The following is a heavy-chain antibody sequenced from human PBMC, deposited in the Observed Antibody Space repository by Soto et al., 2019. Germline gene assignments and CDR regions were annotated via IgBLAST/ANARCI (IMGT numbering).Heavy chain of an antibody. CDR1: GYTFTNYN. V-gene: IGHV1-8*01. CDR2: MNPNSDIS. J-gene: IGHJ4*02. Sequence: QVQLVQSGAEVKKPGASVKVSCKASGYTFTNYNINWVRQATGQGLEWMGWMNPNSDISDYAPKFQGRVTMTRDTSISTAYMELSSLRYEDTAIYYCARVNGDYYIDYWGQGALVTVSS. CDR3: ARVNGDYYIDY. D-gene: IGHD2-21*02.